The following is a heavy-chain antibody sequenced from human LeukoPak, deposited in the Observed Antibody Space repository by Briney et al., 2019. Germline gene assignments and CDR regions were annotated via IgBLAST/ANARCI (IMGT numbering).Heavy chain of an antibody. V-gene: IGHV3-21*01. CDR1: GFTFSSYS. D-gene: IGHD6-6*01. J-gene: IGHJ6*03. CDR2: ISSSSSYI. Sequence: SGGSLRLSCAASGFTFSSYSMNWVRQAPGKGLEWVSSISSSSSYIYYADSVKGRFTTSRDNAKNSLYLQMNSLRAEDTAVYYCARVSIAARLSYYYMDVWGKRTTVTVSS. CDR3: ARVSIAARLSYYYMDV.